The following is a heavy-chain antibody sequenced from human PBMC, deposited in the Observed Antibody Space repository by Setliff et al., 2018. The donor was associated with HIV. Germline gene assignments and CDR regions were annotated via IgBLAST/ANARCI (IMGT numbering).Heavy chain of an antibody. CDR2: MNPNSGAT. V-gene: IGHV1-8*02. D-gene: IGHD3-10*01. J-gene: IGHJ6*04. CDR1: GGTFSSYP. Sequence: ASVKVSCKASGGTFSSYPIIWVRRATGQGLEWMGWMNPNSGATGYAQKFKDRFIMTRDTSISTAYMELSSLTSEDTAVYYCASGKGVRGVIIRGGLDVWGKGTTVTVSS. CDR3: ASGKGVRGVIIRGGLDV.